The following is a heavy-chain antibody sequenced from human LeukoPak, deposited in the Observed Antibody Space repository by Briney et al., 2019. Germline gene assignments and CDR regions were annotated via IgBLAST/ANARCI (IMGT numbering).Heavy chain of an antibody. D-gene: IGHD3-10*01. CDR1: GYTLNELS. CDR2: FDPENGET. V-gene: IGHV1-24*01. J-gene: IGHJ6*03. Sequence: ASVKVSCKISGYTLNELSMHWVRQAPGKGLEWMGGFDPENGETIYAQKFQGRVTITADESTGTAYMELSSLRSEDTAVYYCAGTPRIHGELYRAPNYYYYYYMDVWGKGTTVTISS. CDR3: AGTPRIHGELYRAPNYYYYYYMDV.